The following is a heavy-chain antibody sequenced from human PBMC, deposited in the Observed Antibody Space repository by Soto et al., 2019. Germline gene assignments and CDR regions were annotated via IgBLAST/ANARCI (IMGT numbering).Heavy chain of an antibody. CDR2: ISSSSSYI. D-gene: IGHD4-17*01. CDR3: ARDRTGLRVGYYGMDV. Sequence: EVQLVESGGGLVTPGVSLRLSCAASAFTFSSYSMNWVRQAPGKGLEWVSSISSSSSYIYYADSVKGRFTISRDNAKNSLFLQMNSLTAEDTAVYYGARDRTGLRVGYYGMDVWGQGTTVTVSS. J-gene: IGHJ6*02. V-gene: IGHV3-21*01. CDR1: AFTFSSYS.